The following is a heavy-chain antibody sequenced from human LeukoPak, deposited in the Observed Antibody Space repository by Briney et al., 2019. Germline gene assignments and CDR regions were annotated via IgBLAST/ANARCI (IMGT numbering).Heavy chain of an antibody. J-gene: IGHJ4*02. D-gene: IGHD3-3*01. Sequence: PGGSLRLSCAASGFTFSSYAMSWVRQAPGKGLEWVSAISGSGGSTYYADSVKGRFTISRDNSKNTLYLQMNSLRAEDTAVYYCAQMGGYDFWSGYYSGYFDYWGQGTLVTVSS. CDR1: GFTFSSYA. CDR3: AQMGGYDFWSGYYSGYFDY. V-gene: IGHV3-23*01. CDR2: ISGSGGST.